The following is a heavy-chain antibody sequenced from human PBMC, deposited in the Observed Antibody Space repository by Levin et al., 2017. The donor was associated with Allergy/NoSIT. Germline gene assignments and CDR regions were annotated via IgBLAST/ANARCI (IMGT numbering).Heavy chain of an antibody. Sequence: GGSLRLSCAKEGRKGRKGGRRGEREGEGKGLEWVGRIKSKTDGGTTEYAAPVKGRFTISRDDSKNTLYLQMNSLKTEDTAVYFCTTYSSSWYYFDYWGQGTLVTVSS. D-gene: IGHD6-13*01. CDR1: GRKGRKGG. CDR3: TTYSSSWYYFDY. CDR2: IKSKTDGGTT. V-gene: IGHV3-15*01. J-gene: IGHJ4*02.